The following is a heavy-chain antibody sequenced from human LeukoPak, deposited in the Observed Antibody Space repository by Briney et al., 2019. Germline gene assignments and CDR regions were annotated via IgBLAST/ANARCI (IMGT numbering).Heavy chain of an antibody. CDR2: IYTSGST. J-gene: IGHJ6*03. D-gene: IGHD2-2*01. CDR1: GGSISSYY. CDR3: ARRTRYCSSTSCPPGYMDV. V-gene: IGHV4-4*09. Sequence: SETLSLTCTVSGGSISSYYWSWIRQAPGKGLEWIGHIYTSGSTKYNPSLKSRVTISADTSKNQFSLKLSSVTAADTAVYYCARRTRYCSSTSCPPGYMDVWGKGTTVTVSS.